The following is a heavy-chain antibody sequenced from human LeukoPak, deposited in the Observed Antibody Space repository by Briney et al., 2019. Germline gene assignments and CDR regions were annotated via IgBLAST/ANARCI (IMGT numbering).Heavy chain of an antibody. D-gene: IGHD3-22*01. V-gene: IGHV4-59*08. CDR3: ARTYYYDSSGYLNHWFDP. J-gene: IGHJ5*02. Sequence: PSETLSLTCTVSGGSDSSYYWSWLRQPPGKGLVGFGYIYDIGSTKYNPSLKSRVTISVDTSKNHFSLKLSSVTAADTAVYHCARTYYYDSSGYLNHWFDPWGQGTLVTVSS. CDR2: IYDIGST. CDR1: GGSDSSYY.